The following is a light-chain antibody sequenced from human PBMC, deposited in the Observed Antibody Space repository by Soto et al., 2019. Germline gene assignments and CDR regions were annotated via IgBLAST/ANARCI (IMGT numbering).Light chain of an antibody. CDR1: SSDVGSYNL. CDR3: CSYAGSSNWV. V-gene: IGLV2-23*02. CDR2: EVI. J-gene: IGLJ3*02. Sequence: QSVLTQPASVSGSLGQSITISCTGTSSDVGSYNLVSWYHQHPGKAPKVIIYEVIKRPSGVSNRFSGSKSGNTASLTISGLQAEDEADYYCCSYAGSSNWVFGGGTKVTVL.